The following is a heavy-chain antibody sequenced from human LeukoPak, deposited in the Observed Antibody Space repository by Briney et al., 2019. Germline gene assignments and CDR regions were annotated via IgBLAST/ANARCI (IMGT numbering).Heavy chain of an antibody. V-gene: IGHV1-18*01. CDR2: ISAYNGNT. Sequence: ASVKVSCKASGYTFTSYGISWVRQAPGQGLEWMGWISAYNGNTNYAQKFQGRVTMTEDTSTDTAYMELSSLRSDDTAVYYCARDLIRLITGTPGDYWGQGTLVTVSS. CDR1: GYTFTSYG. D-gene: IGHD1-20*01. CDR3: ARDLIRLITGTPGDY. J-gene: IGHJ4*02.